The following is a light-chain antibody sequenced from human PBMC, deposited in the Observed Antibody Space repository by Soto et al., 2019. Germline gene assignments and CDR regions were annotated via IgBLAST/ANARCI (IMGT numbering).Light chain of an antibody. CDR1: QSVSTY. CDR2: GTS. V-gene: IGKV1-39*01. J-gene: IGKJ1*01. CDR3: QQSYKSPRT. Sequence: DIQMTQSPSSLSVSVGDRVIITCRASQSVSTYLNWYQQKPGEAPKLLIYGTSSLQYGVPSRFSGSGLGTDFTLTISSLQPEDFATYYCQQSYKSPRTFGQGNRLEV.